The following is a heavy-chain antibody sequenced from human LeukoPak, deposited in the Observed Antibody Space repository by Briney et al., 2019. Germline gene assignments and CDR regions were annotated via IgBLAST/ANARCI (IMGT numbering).Heavy chain of an antibody. CDR1: GFTFSSYS. CDR2: ISSSSSYI. Sequence: GGSLRLSCAASGFTFSSYSMNWVRQAPGKGLEWVSSISSSSSYIYYADSVKGRFTISRDNAKNSLYLQMSSLRAEDTAVYYCAREVYSSGSYDYWGQGTLVTVSS. V-gene: IGHV3-21*01. J-gene: IGHJ4*02. CDR3: AREVYSSGSYDY. D-gene: IGHD3-22*01.